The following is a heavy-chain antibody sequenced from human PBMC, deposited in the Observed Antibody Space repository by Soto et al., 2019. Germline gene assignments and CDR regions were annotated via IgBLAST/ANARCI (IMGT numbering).Heavy chain of an antibody. J-gene: IGHJ4*02. CDR3: ARDGLVAVAGSDY. Sequence: PSETLSLTCAVYGGSFSGYYWSWIRQPPGKGLEWIGEINHSGSTNYNPSLKSRVTISVDTSKNQFSLKLSSVTAADTAVYYCARDGLVAVAGSDYWGQGTLVT. V-gene: IGHV4-34*01. CDR1: GGSFSGYY. CDR2: INHSGST. D-gene: IGHD6-19*01.